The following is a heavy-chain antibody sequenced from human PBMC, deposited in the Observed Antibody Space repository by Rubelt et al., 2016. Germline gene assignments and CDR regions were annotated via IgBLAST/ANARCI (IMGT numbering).Heavy chain of an antibody. CDR1: GGSLRGYY. J-gene: IGHJ5*02. V-gene: IGHV4-34*10. D-gene: IGHD2-2*01. CDR2: INHSGST. Sequence: QVQLQESGPRLVKPSETLSLTCTVSGGSLRGYYWNWIRQPPGKGLEWIGEINHSGSTNYNPSLKSRVTMSVDTSKNQFSLKLGAGTAADTAVYYCARIDCSSTSCYFVDPWGQGTLVTVSS. CDR3: ARIDCSSTSCYFVDP.